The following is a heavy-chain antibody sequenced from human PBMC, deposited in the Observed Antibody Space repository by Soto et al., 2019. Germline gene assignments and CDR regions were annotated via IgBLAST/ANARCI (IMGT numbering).Heavy chain of an antibody. V-gene: IGHV3-30*03. J-gene: IGHJ6*02. Sequence: QVQLVESGGGVVQPGRSLRLSCAASGFTFSPYGMHWVRQAPGKGLEGVAAISYDGSNKYYTDSVKGRITISRDTSKNTLYLQMNSLRAEDTAVYYCARLTAGYSSSWYDGMDVWGQGTTVTVS. CDR2: ISYDGSNK. CDR1: GFTFSPYG. CDR3: ARLTAGYSSSWYDGMDV. D-gene: IGHD6-13*01.